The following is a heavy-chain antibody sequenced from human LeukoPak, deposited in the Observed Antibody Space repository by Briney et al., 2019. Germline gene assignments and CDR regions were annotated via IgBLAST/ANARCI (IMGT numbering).Heavy chain of an antibody. Sequence: SETLSLTCTVSGGSISSYYWSWIRQPPGKGLEWIGYIYYSGSTNYNPSLKSRVTISVDTSKNQFSLTLSSVTAADTAVYYCARLPRRARSGYFDYWGQGTLVTVSS. CDR2: IYYSGST. D-gene: IGHD3-3*01. CDR1: GGSISSYY. CDR3: ARLPRRARSGYFDY. J-gene: IGHJ4*02. V-gene: IGHV4-59*08.